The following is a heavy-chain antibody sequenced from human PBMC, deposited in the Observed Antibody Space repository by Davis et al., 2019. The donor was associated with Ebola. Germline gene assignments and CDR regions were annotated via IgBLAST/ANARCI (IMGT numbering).Heavy chain of an antibody. CDR3: ATERGYSYGPFDY. CDR2: IIPIYGTP. J-gene: IGHJ4*02. D-gene: IGHD5-18*01. CDR1: GGTFSSFA. Sequence: AKVSCKASGGTFSSFAISWVRQAPGQGLEWMGGIIPIYGTPNNAQKFQGRVTITADESTSTAYMELSRLTSEDTAVYYCATERGYSYGPFDYWGQGTLVTVSS. V-gene: IGHV1-69*01.